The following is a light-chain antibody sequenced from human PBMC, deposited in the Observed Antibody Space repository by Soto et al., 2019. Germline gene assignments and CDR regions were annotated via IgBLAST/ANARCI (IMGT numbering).Light chain of an antibody. V-gene: IGLV2-11*01. Sequence: QSALTQPRSVSGSPGQSVTISCTGTSSDVGAYNYVSWYQHHPGKAPTYIIYDFSKRPSGVSDRFSGSKSGNTASLTISGLQAEDEADYYCCSYTGSWVFGGGTKLTVL. CDR1: SSDVGAYNY. CDR3: CSYTGSWV. J-gene: IGLJ2*01. CDR2: DFS.